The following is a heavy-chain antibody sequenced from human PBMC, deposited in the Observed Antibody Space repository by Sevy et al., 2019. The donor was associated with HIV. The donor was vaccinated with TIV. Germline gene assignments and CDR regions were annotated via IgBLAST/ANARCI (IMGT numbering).Heavy chain of an antibody. V-gene: IGHV3-30*18. CDR3: AKAYQRITMIVVV. CDR2: ISYDGSNK. Sequence: GESLKISCAASGFTFSSYGMHWVRQAPGKGLEWVAVISYDGSNKYYADSVKGRFTISRDNSKNTLYLQMNSLRAEDTAVYYCAKAYQRITMIVVVWGQGTLVTVSS. CDR1: GFTFSSYG. D-gene: IGHD3-22*01. J-gene: IGHJ4*02.